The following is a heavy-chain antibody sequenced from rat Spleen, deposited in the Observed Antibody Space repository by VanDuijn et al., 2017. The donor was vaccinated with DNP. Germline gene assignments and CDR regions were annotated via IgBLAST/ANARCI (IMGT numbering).Heavy chain of an antibody. V-gene: IGHV5-22*01. CDR2: TNYAGGST. D-gene: IGHD1-4*01. Sequence: EVQLVESGGGLVQPGRSLTLSCAASGFTFRNYGMAWVRQTPTKGLEWVAYTNYAGGSTYNGDSVKGRFTISRDNAKSTLYLQINSLRSEDMATYYCARHVLPLRVWDYWGQGVMVTVSS. J-gene: IGHJ2*01. CDR1: GFTFRNYG. CDR3: ARHVLPLRVWDY.